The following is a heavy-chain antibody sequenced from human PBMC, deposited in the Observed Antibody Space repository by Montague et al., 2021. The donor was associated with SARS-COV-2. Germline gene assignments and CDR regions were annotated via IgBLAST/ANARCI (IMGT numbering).Heavy chain of an antibody. CDR1: GGSISRYS. D-gene: IGHD3-10*01. CDR3: ARPLVRGVPKAFDI. V-gene: IGHV4-59*04. J-gene: IGHJ3*02. Sequence: SETLSLTCTVSGGSISRYSWIWIRQPPGTGLEWVGNIYYSGTTFINPSLASRVTISVDASKNQFSLNLTSVTAADTAVYYCARPLVRGVPKAFDIWGQGALVIVSS. CDR2: IYYSGTT.